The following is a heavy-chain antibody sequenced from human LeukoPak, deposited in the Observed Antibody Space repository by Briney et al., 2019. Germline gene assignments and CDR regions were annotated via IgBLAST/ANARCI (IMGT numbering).Heavy chain of an antibody. CDR2: ISYDGSNK. Sequence: QPGRSLRLSCAASGFTFSSYGMHWVRQAPGKGLEWVAVISYDGSNKYYADSVKGRFTISRDNSKNTPYLQMNSLRAEDTAVYYCAKANYYYDSSGYIHYMDVWGKGTTVTVSS. J-gene: IGHJ6*03. CDR1: GFTFSSYG. V-gene: IGHV3-30*18. CDR3: AKANYYYDSSGYIHYMDV. D-gene: IGHD3-22*01.